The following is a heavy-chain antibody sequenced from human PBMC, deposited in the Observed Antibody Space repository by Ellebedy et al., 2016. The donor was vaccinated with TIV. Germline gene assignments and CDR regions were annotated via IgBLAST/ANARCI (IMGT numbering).Heavy chain of an antibody. CDR2: ISSSGSTI. CDR3: ARDSHYDILTGQIRDY. J-gene: IGHJ4*02. D-gene: IGHD3-9*01. Sequence: GGSLRLSXAASGFTFSDYYMSWIRQAPGKGLEWVSYISSSGSTIYYADSVKGRFTISRDNAKNSLYLQMNSLRAEDTAVYYCARDSHYDILTGQIRDYWGQGTLVTVSS. V-gene: IGHV3-11*01. CDR1: GFTFSDYY.